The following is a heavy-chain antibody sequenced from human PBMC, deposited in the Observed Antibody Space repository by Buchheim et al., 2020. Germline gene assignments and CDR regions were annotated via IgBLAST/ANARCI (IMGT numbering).Heavy chain of an antibody. J-gene: IGHJ5*02. CDR1: GGSISSSNW. CDR3: ARHLGYCSSTSCANWFDP. D-gene: IGHD2-2*01. V-gene: IGHV4-4*02. Sequence: QVQLQESGPGLVKPSGTLSLTCAVSGGSISSSNWWSWVRQPPGKGLEWIGEIYHSGSTNYNPSLKSRDTISVDKSKNQFSLKLSSVTAADAAVYYCARHLGYCSSTSCANWFDPWGQGTL. CDR2: IYHSGST.